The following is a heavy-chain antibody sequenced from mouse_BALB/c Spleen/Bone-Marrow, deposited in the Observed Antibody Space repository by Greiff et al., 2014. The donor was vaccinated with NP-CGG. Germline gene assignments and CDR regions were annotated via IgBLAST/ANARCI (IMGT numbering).Heavy chain of an antibody. CDR3: ARRQEDYYAWFAY. CDR1: GYTFPDYH. J-gene: IGHJ3*01. Sequence: EVQLQQSGPEPVKPGASVKMSCKASGYTFPDYHMKWVKQSHGKSLEWIGAINPNNGDTFYNQKYKGKATLTVDKSSSTAYMQLNSLTSEGSAVYYCARRQEDYYAWFAYWGQGTLVTVSA. CDR2: INPNNGDT. V-gene: IGHV1-18*01. D-gene: IGHD1-1*01.